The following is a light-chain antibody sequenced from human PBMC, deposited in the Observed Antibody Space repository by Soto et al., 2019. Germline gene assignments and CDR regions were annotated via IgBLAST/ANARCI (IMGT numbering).Light chain of an antibody. V-gene: IGKV1-12*01. J-gene: IGKJ5*01. CDR2: TTS. Sequence: DIQMTQSPSFMSASVGDRVTVTCRASQAIDRWLAWYQQKPGKAPKLLIYTTSTLASGVPSRFSGSGSGTDFTLTISSLQPEDSATYYCQQANTFRITFGQGTRLEIK. CDR3: QQANTFRIT. CDR1: QAIDRW.